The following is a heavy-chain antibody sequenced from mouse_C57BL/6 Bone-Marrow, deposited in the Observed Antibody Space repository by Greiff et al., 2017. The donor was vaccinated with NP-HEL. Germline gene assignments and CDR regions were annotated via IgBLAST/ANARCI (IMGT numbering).Heavy chain of an antibody. CDR3: ARGPNYYGSSYEGFDY. CDR1: GYTFTTYP. Sequence: VQLKESGAELVKPGASVKMSCKASGYTFTTYPIEWMKQNHGKSLEWIGNFHPYNDDTKYNEKFKGKATLTVEKSSSTVYLELSRLTSDDSAVYYGARGPNYYGSSYEGFDYWGQGTTLTVSS. D-gene: IGHD1-1*01. V-gene: IGHV1-47*01. CDR2: FHPYNDDT. J-gene: IGHJ2*01.